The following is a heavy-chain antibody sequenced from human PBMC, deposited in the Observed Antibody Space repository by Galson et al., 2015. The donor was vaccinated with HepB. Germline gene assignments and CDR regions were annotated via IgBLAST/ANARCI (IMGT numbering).Heavy chain of an antibody. V-gene: IGHV5-10-1*01. J-gene: IGHJ5*02. D-gene: IGHD3-10*01. CDR1: GFTFTNYW. CDR3: ARHGRGFGELRGFDP. CDR2: IDPTDSYT. Sequence: QSGAEVKKPGESLRISCKGSGFTFTNYWISWVRQMPGKGLEWMGRIDPTDSYTNYSPSFQGHVTISADKSITTAYLQWSSLKTSDTAIYYCARHGRGFGELRGFDPWGQGALVTVSS.